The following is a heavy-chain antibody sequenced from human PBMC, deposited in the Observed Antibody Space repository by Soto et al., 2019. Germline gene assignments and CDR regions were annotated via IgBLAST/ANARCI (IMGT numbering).Heavy chain of an antibody. J-gene: IGHJ4*02. CDR1: GYTFTSYG. Sequence: ASVKVSCKASGYTFTSYGISWVRQAPGQGLEWMGWISAYNGNTNYAQKLQGRVTMTTDTSTSTAYMELRSLRSDDTAVYYCARDLRFLECLEYFDYWGQGTLVTVSS. D-gene: IGHD3-3*01. CDR3: ARDLRFLECLEYFDY. CDR2: ISAYNGNT. V-gene: IGHV1-18*01.